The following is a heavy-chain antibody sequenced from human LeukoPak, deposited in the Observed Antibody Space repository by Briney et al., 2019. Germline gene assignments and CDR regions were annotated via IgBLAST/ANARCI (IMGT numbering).Heavy chain of an antibody. CDR1: GYTFTGHY. CDR2: INPSGDPT. J-gene: IGHJ6*03. D-gene: IGHD3-22*01. CDR3: ARSSGYYSSLFYMHV. V-gene: IGHV1-46*01. Sequence: ASVKVSCKASGYTFTGHYMHWVRQAPGQGLEWVGIINPSGDPTTYAQKFQGRVSMTSDMSTSTVYMELSSLRSEDTAVYYCARSSGYYSSLFYMHVWGKGTTVTVSS.